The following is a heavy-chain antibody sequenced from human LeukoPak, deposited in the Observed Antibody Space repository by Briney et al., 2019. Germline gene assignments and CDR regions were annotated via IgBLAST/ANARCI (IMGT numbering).Heavy chain of an antibody. V-gene: IGHV4-34*01. J-gene: IGHJ4*02. D-gene: IGHD6-6*01. CDR1: DGSFSGYY. CDR3: ARGLARSSLPPHRKDLSYFDH. CDR2: VNSNKNT. Sequence: SETLPLTCAVYDGSFSGYYWTWIRQPPGKGLEWIGEVNSNKNTKYNSSLKSRVTISVDTSKNQFSLRLTSVTAADTAVYYCARGLARSSLPPHRKDLSYFDHWGQGTLVTVSS.